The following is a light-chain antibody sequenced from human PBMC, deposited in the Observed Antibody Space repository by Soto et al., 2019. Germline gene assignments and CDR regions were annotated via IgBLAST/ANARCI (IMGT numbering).Light chain of an antibody. CDR2: EVS. Sequence: QSALTQPPSASGSHGQSVTISCTGSSSDVGGYNYVSRYQQHPGKAPKLMIYEVSKRPSGVPDRLSGSKSGNTASLTVSGLQADYEADYYCSSYGGSNTVVFGGGTKVTVL. CDR1: SSDVGGYNY. J-gene: IGLJ2*01. CDR3: SSYGGSNTVV. V-gene: IGLV2-8*01.